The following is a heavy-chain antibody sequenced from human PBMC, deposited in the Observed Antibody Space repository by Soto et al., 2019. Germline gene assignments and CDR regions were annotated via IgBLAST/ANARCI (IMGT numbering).Heavy chain of an antibody. Sequence: QLQLQESGPGLVKPSETLSLTCTVSGGSISSSSYYWGWIRQPPGKGLEWIGSIYYSGSTYYNPSLKSRVTISVDTSKNQFSLKLSSVTAADTAVYYCAISKNYDYIWGSPWGFDPWGQGTLVTVSS. V-gene: IGHV4-39*01. CDR2: IYYSGST. CDR3: AISKNYDYIWGSPWGFDP. D-gene: IGHD3-16*01. J-gene: IGHJ5*02. CDR1: GGSISSSSYY.